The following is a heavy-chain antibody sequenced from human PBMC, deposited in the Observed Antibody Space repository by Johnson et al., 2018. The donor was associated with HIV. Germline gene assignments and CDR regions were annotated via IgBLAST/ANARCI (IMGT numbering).Heavy chain of an antibody. J-gene: IGHJ3*02. Sequence: QVQLVESGGGVVRPGGSLRLSCAASGFTFSSYAMHWVRQAPGKGLEYVSAISSNGGSTYYADSVKGGFTISRDNSKNTLYLQMNSLRAEDTAVYYCARSFGVTTPGAFDIWGQGTMVTVSS. D-gene: IGHD3-3*01. CDR2: ISSNGGST. V-gene: IGHV3-64*04. CDR3: ARSFGVTTPGAFDI. CDR1: GFTFSSYA.